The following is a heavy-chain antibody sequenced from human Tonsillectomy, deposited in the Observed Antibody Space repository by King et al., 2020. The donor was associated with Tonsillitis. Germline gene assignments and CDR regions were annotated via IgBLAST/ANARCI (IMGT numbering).Heavy chain of an antibody. CDR1: GFTFSSYW. CDR3: ARDTAGYSSGWYVGGLDY. J-gene: IGHJ4*02. D-gene: IGHD6-19*01. CDR2: IKQDGSEK. V-gene: IGHV3-7*01. Sequence: VQLVESGGGLVQPGGSLRLSCAASGFTFSSYWMSWVRQAPGKGLEWVANIKQDGSEKYYVDSVKGRFTISSDNAKNSLYLQMNSLRAEDTAVYYCARDTAGYSSGWYVGGLDYWGQGTLVTVSS.